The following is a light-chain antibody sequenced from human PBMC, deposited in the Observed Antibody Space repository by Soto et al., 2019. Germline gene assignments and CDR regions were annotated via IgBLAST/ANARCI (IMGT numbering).Light chain of an antibody. CDR2: EVS. Sequence: QSALTQPPSASGSPGQSVTISCTGTSSDVGGYNYVSWYQQHPGKAPKLMIYEVSKRPSGVPDRFSGSKSGNTASLTVSWLQGGDEGDYFRSSYSGSHHGFGTWTKVAVL. J-gene: IGLJ1*01. CDR1: SSDVGGYNY. V-gene: IGLV2-8*01. CDR3: SSYSGSHHG.